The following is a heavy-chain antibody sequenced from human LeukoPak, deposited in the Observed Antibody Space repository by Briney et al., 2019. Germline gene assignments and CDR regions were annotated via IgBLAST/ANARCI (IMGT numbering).Heavy chain of an antibody. CDR1: GFTVSSTY. Sequence: PGGSLRLSCAASGFTVSSTYMSWVRQAPGKGLEWVSLIDSGGSPYYAGSVKGRFTISRDNSKNTLFLRMNGLRAEDTAVYYCARLVGSGSYRLDYWGQGTLVTVSS. CDR3: ARLVGSGSYRLDY. J-gene: IGHJ4*02. V-gene: IGHV3-66*04. D-gene: IGHD3-10*01. CDR2: IDSGGSP.